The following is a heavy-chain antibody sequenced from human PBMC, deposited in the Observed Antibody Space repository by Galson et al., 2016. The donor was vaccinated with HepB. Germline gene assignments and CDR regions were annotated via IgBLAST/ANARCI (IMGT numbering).Heavy chain of an antibody. CDR2: ISAYNGDT. CDR3: AREVKKYYDSSGRRKGYYFDY. J-gene: IGHJ4*02. CDR1: GYTFTKYG. V-gene: IGHV1-18*01. Sequence: SCKASGYTFTKYGISWVRQAPGQGLEWMGWISAYNGDTNYAQKLQGRVTMTTDTSRSIAYMELRSLRSDDTAVYYCAREVKKYYDSSGRRKGYYFDYWGQGTLVTFSS. D-gene: IGHD3-22*01.